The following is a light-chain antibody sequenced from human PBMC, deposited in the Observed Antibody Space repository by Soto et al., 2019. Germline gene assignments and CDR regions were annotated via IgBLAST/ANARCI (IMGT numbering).Light chain of an antibody. CDR1: SSDVGSYNF. Sequence: QSVLTQPASVSGSPGQSITLSCTGTSSDVGSYNFVSWYQQHPGKAPKLMIYEVSTRPSGVSNRFSGSKSGNTASLTISGLQAEDEADYYCCSFAGNPYVFGTGTKVTVL. CDR3: CSFAGNPYV. J-gene: IGLJ1*01. V-gene: IGLV2-23*02. CDR2: EVS.